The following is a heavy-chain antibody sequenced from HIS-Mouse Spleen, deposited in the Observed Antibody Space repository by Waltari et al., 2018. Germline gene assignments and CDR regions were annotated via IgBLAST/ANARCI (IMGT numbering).Heavy chain of an antibody. Sequence: QVQLQESGPGLVKPSETLSLTCPVSGYSISSGYYWGWLRQPPGKGLEGIGSIHHSGAPNSNPSGKSRVTTSVDTSKNQFSLERSYVPAADPAVYYCARALEYSSSWYYYYYGMDVWGQGTTVTVSS. J-gene: IGHJ6*02. CDR2: IHHSGAP. CDR3: ARALEYSSSWYYYYYGMDV. V-gene: IGHV4-38-2*02. D-gene: IGHD6-13*01. CDR1: GYSISSGYY.